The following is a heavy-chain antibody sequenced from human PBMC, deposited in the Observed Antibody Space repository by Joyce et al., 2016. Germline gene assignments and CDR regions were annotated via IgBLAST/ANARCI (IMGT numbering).Heavy chain of an antibody. Sequence: EVQLVDSGGGLVQPGGSLRLSCAASGFTFSSYWMYWVRKAAGKGLGWVSSNNRDGSSTTYADSVKGRFTISRDNAKNTLYVQMNSLRAEDTAVYYCARLRGWSGTSDCWGQGTLVTVSS. V-gene: IGHV3-74*03. CDR2: NNRDGSST. CDR3: ARLRGWSGTSDC. CDR1: GFTFSSYW. J-gene: IGHJ4*02. D-gene: IGHD3-10*01.